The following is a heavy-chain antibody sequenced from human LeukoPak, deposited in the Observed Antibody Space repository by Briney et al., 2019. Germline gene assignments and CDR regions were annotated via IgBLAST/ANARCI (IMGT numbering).Heavy chain of an antibody. J-gene: IGHJ4*02. D-gene: IGHD6-19*01. CDR3: ASQTPRRLPIAVADYFDY. V-gene: IGHV3-21*01. Sequence: GGSLRLSCAASGFTFSSYDINWVRQAPGKGLEWVSSISRSSNYIYYADSVKGRFTISRDNAKNSLYLQMNSLRAEDTAVYYCASQTPRRLPIAVADYFDYWGQGTLVTVSS. CDR2: ISRSSNYI. CDR1: GFTFSSYD.